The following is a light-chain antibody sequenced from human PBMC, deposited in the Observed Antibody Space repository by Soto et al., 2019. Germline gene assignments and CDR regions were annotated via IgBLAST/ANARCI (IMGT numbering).Light chain of an antibody. Sequence: EILMTQSPATLSVSPGERATLSCRASQSVRSNLAWYQQKPGQAPRLLIFGATTRATGMPARFSGSGSGTEFTLSISSLQSEDFAVYYYQQYNDWPRCTFGQGNKLEIK. CDR2: GAT. CDR3: QQYNDWPRCT. CDR1: QSVRSN. J-gene: IGKJ2*02. V-gene: IGKV3-15*01.